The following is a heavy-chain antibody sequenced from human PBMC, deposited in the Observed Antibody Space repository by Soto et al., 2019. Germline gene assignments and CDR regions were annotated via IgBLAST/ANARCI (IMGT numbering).Heavy chain of an antibody. CDR3: ARVGVGGSSSTHHDY. J-gene: IGHJ4*01. CDR2: VFYNEII. Sequence: QVQLEESGPGLVKSSETLSLTCAVSGVSISSYYWSWIRQPPGKGLEWIGYVFYNEIINYTPSLKGRVTMSMDMSTNQFFLELRSVTAADTAVYFCARVGVGGSSSTHHDYWGPGALVTGSP. CDR1: GVSISSYY. D-gene: IGHD6-6*01. V-gene: IGHV4-59*01.